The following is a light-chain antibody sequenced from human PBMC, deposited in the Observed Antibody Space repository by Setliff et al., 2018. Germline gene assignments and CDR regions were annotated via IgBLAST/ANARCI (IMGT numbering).Light chain of an antibody. CDR2: DVD. V-gene: IGLV2-8*01. CDR3: GAYAGSSKKI. CDR1: SSDIGDYNY. Sequence: QSVLSQPPSASGSPGQSVTISCTGTSSDIGDYNYVSWYQHHPGKAPKLLIYDVDKRPSGVPDRFSGSKPGNTASLTVSGLQADDEADYYCGAYAGSSKKIFGTGTKGTVL. J-gene: IGLJ1*01.